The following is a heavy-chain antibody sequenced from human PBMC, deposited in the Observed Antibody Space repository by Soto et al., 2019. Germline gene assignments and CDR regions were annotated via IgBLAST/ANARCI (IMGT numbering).Heavy chain of an antibody. Sequence: GGSLRLSCAASGFTFSSYGMHWVRQAPGKGLGWVAVISYDGSNKYYADSVKGRFTISRDNSKNTLYLQMNSLRAEDTAVYSCAKDRSYYYPYGMDVWGQGNTVPASS. CDR1: GFTFSSYG. CDR3: AKDRSYYYPYGMDV. V-gene: IGHV3-30*18. CDR2: ISYDGSNK. J-gene: IGHJ6*02.